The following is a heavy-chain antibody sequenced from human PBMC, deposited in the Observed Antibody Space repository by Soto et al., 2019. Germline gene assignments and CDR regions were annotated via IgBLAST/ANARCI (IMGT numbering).Heavy chain of an antibody. CDR2: VYYSGST. V-gene: IGHV4-30-4*01. J-gene: IGHJ5*02. CDR1: GDSIRNGDYY. CDR3: ARDRSGNWFDP. D-gene: IGHD3-10*01. Sequence: SETLSLTCTVSGDSIRNGDYYWTLIRQPPGKGLEWIGYVYYSGSTYYNPSLKSRLTISLDTSKNQFSLKLSSVTDEDTAVYYCARDRSGNWFDPWGQGTLVTVSS.